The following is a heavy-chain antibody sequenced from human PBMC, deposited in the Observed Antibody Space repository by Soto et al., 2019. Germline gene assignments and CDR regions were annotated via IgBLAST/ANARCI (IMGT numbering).Heavy chain of an antibody. CDR1: GFTFNSYT. Sequence: GGSLRLSCAASGFTFNSYTMAWVRQAPGKGLEWVSSISGSGSSPSYADSVQGRFIIYRDNSRTTLSLQMNSLIAEDTSTFYCAKARCTGNSRYVPDYWGHGSLVTVSS. J-gene: IGHJ4*01. CDR2: ISGSGSSP. V-gene: IGHV3-23*01. CDR3: AKARCTGNSRYVPDY. D-gene: IGHD2-8*02.